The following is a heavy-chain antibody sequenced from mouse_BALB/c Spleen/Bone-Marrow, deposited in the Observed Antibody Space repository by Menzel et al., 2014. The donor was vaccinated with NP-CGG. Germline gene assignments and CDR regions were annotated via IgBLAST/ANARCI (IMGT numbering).Heavy chain of an antibody. CDR3: ARTYFDY. V-gene: IGHV1S81*02. CDR1: GYTSTSYW. J-gene: IGHJ2*01. CDR2: INPSNGRT. Sequence: VQLQQSGAELVKPGASVKLSCKASGYTSTSYWMHWVKQRPGQGLEWIGEINPSNGRTNYNEKFKSKATLTVDESSSTAYMQLSSLTSEDSAVYYCARTYFDYWGQGTTLTVSS.